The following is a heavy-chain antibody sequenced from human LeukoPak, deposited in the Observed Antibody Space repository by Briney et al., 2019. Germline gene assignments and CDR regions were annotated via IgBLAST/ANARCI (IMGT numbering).Heavy chain of an antibody. CDR1: GGTFSSYA. D-gene: IGHD2-2*03. CDR2: IIPIFGTA. Sequence: SVKVSCKASGGTFSSYAISWVRQAPGQGLEWMGGIIPIFGTANYAQKFQGRVTITADESTSTAYMELSSLRSEDTAVYYCVRGGYCSSTSCYHYYYYYYMDVWGKGTTVTVSS. J-gene: IGHJ6*03. CDR3: VRGGYCSSTSCYHYYYYYYMDV. V-gene: IGHV1-69*01.